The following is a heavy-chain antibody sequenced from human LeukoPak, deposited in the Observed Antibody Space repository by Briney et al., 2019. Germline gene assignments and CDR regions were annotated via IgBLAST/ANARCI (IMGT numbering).Heavy chain of an antibody. J-gene: IGHJ4*02. CDR1: GLTFSSYD. CDR3: AKEGSNGDFDY. D-gene: IGHD1-26*01. Sequence: GRSLILSCAASGLTFSSYDMHWVRQAPGKGLEWVTVISYDGSNKYYGDSVKGRFTISRDNSKNTLYLKMNSLRAEDTAVYYCAKEGSNGDFDYWGQGTLVTVSS. V-gene: IGHV3-30*18. CDR2: ISYDGSNK.